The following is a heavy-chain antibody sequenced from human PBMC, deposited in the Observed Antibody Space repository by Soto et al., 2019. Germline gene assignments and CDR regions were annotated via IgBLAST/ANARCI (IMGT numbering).Heavy chain of an antibody. CDR2: ILNDGSED. V-gene: IGHV3-33*01. D-gene: IGHD1-1*01. J-gene: IGHJ3*01. CDR3: VRDDDFGPNAIEL. CDR1: GFTFSNYG. Sequence: QMQLVESGGGVVQPGRSLRLSCAASGFTFSNYGMHWVRQAPGKGLEWVSLILNDGSEDFYRDSVKGRFTISRDNSRNSLYLQMNSLRDDDTALYYCVRDDDFGPNAIELWGQGTMVIFSS.